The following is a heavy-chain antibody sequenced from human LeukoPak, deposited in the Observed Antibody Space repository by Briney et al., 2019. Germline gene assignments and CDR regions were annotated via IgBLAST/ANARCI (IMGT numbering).Heavy chain of an antibody. Sequence: GGSLRLSCAASGFTFSSYSMNWVRQAPGKGLEWVSYISSSSSTIYYADSVKGRFTISRDNAKNSLYLQMNSLRAEDTAVYYCARNGDIVVVPAAIRYYYYMDVWGKGTTVTVSS. CDR2: ISSSSSTI. D-gene: IGHD2-2*02. CDR1: GFTFSSYS. J-gene: IGHJ6*03. V-gene: IGHV3-48*01. CDR3: ARNGDIVVVPAAIRYYYYMDV.